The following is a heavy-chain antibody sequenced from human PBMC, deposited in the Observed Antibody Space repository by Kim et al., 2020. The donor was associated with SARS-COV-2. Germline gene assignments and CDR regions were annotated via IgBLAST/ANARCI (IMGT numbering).Heavy chain of an antibody. CDR3: ARDELRDYGDAFQYYGMDV. CDR1: GYTFTSYG. J-gene: IGHJ6*02. V-gene: IGHV1-18*01. CDR2: ISAYNGNT. Sequence: ASVKVSCKASGYTFTSYGISWVRQAPGQGLEWMGWISAYNGNTNYAQKLQGRVTMTTDTSTSTAYMELRSLRSDDTAVYYCARDELRDYGDAFQYYGMDVWGQGTTVTVSS. D-gene: IGHD4-17*01.